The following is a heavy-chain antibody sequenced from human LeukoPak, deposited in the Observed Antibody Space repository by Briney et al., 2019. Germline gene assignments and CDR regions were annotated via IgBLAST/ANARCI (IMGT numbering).Heavy chain of an antibody. D-gene: IGHD2-15*01. CDR2: ISRSGIT. Sequence: SETLSLTCSVSGFSVNNADYWAWVRQPPGKRLEWIGNISRSGITSYNPSLNSRITISVDRPKNQISLKVRSATAADTAIYYFARVSVAQEFVAGDYFESWGQGPLVTVSP. J-gene: IGHJ4*02. CDR3: ARVSVAQEFVAGDYFES. V-gene: IGHV4-38-2*02. CDR1: GFSVNNADY.